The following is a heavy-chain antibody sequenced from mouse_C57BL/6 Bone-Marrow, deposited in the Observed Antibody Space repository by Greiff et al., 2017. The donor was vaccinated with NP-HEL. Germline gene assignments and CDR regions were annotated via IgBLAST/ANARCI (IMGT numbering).Heavy chain of an antibody. D-gene: IGHD2-2*01. J-gene: IGHJ1*03. CDR3: ARQRYGYDGPYWYFDV. CDR2: ISNLAYSI. Sequence: EVKLQESGGGLVQPGGSLKLSCAASGFTFSDYGMAWVRPAPRKGPEWVAFISNLAYSIYYADTVTGRFPISRENAKNNLYLEMSSRRSEDTAMYYCARQRYGYDGPYWYFDVWGTGTTVTVSS. V-gene: IGHV5-15*01. CDR1: GFTFSDYG.